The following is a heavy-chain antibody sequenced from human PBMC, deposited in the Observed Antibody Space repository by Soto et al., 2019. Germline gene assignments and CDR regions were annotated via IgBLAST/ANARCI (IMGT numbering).Heavy chain of an antibody. CDR3: AIIDTGYGYRSYFDY. Sequence: GSLRLSCAASGFTVSSHYMRWVGQAPGQGLAWVSVISSGGSTYSADAVKGRFTSSRDNSKNTLYLQMNSLRAEGTAVEYCAIIDTGYGYRSYFDYWGQGTLGTVSS. V-gene: IGHV3-66*01. CDR2: ISSGGST. CDR1: GFTVSSHY. D-gene: IGHD5-18*01. J-gene: IGHJ4*02.